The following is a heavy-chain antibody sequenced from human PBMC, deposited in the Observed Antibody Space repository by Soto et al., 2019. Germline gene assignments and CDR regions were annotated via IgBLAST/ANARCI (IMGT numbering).Heavy chain of an antibody. D-gene: IGHD5-12*01. J-gene: IGHJ4*02. CDR1: GFTFSSYS. V-gene: IGHV3-48*01. Sequence: GGSLRLSCAASGFTFSSYSMNWVRQAPGKGLEWVSYISSSSTTKYYAESVKSRIIISVDTSKNQFSLQLNSVTPEDAAVYYCANDPGYSLDYWGQGTQVTVSS. CDR2: ISSSSTTK. CDR3: ANDPGYSLDY.